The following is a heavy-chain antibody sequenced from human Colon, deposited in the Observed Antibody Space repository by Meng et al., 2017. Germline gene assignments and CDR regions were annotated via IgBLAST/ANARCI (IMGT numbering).Heavy chain of an antibody. J-gene: IGHJ5*02. CDR1: GGSITSSDW. D-gene: IGHD6-19*01. Sequence: QVQLQESGPGLARPSGPLSLTCTVSGGSITSSDWWSWVRQTPGKGLEWIGETYQNGRPNYNPSLKSRVTISVDKSKNQFSLNMTSVTAADTAVYYCAREVVVAGTRNWLDPWGQGILVTVSS. CDR3: AREVVVAGTRNWLDP. CDR2: TYQNGRP. V-gene: IGHV4-4*02.